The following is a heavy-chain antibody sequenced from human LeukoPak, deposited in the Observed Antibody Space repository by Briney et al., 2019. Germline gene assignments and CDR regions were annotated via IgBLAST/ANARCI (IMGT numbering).Heavy chain of an antibody. CDR2: IYPGDCDT. CDR1: GYRFTSYW. D-gene: IGHD3-10*01. Sequence: GESLKISCKGSGYRFTSYWIGWVRPMPGKGLEWMGIIYPGDCDTRYSPSFQGQVTISADKSISTAYLQWSSLKASDTAMYYCARTLMVRGVTKPFDYWGQGTLVTVSS. V-gene: IGHV5-51*01. J-gene: IGHJ4*02. CDR3: ARTLMVRGVTKPFDY.